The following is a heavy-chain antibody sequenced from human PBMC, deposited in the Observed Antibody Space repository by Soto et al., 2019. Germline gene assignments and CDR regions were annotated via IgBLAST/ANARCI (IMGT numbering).Heavy chain of an antibody. CDR1: GASISGFY. Sequence: LSLTCTVSGASISGFYWSWIRKSAGKGLEWIGRIYATGTTDYNPSLKSRVMMSVDTSKKQFSLKLRSVTAADTAVHYCVRDGTKTLRDWFDPWGQGISVTVSS. D-gene: IGHD1-1*01. CDR3: VRDGTKTLRDWFDP. CDR2: IYATGTT. J-gene: IGHJ5*02. V-gene: IGHV4-4*07.